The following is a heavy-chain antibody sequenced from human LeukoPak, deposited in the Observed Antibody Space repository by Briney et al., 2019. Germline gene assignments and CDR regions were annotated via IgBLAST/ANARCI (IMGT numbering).Heavy chain of an antibody. CDR1: GFIFSKYG. V-gene: IGHV3-30*02. CDR3: AKAPREALDY. Sequence: GGSLRLSCAASGFIFSKYGMHWVRQAPGKGLEWVTFVRYDGSNQYYADSVKGRFTISRDNSKNTLYLQMNSLRAEDTAVYYCAKAPREALDYWGQGTLVTVSS. CDR2: VRYDGSNQ. J-gene: IGHJ4*02.